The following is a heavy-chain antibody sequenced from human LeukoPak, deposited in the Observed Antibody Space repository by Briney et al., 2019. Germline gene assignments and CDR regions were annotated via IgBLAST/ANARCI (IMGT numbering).Heavy chain of an antibody. CDR2: IYYSGST. D-gene: IGHD6-13*01. J-gene: IGHJ4*02. CDR3: ARDSSSWYLWPPYYFDY. V-gene: IGHV4-39*07. CDR1: VGSISSSSYY. Sequence: PSETLSLTCSVSVGSISSSSYYWGWIRQPPGKGLEWIGSIYYSGSTYYNPSLKSQVTISVDTSKNQFSLKLSSVTAADTAVYYCARDSSSWYLWPPYYFDYWGQGTLVTVSS.